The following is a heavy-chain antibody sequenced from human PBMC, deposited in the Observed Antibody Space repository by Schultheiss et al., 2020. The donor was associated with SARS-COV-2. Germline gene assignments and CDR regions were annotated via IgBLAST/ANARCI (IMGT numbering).Heavy chain of an antibody. Sequence: GGSLRLSCAASGFTFSSYAMSWVRQAPGKGLEWVSGISGRGDRTYYANSVKGRFTISRDNSKSTLYLQMNSLRAEDTAVYYCARDPAYYGMDVWGQGTTVTVSS. CDR1: GFTFSSYA. J-gene: IGHJ6*02. CDR3: ARDPAYYGMDV. V-gene: IGHV3-23*01. CDR2: ISGRGDRT.